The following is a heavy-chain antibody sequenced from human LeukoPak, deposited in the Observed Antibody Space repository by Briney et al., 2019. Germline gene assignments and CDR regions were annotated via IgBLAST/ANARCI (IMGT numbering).Heavy chain of an antibody. CDR1: SFTFSAYG. J-gene: IGHJ4*02. Sequence: PGGSLRLSCAASSFTFSAYGMHWVRQAPGKGLEGVAFIRYNGSDTYYADSVKGRLTISRDNSKNTLYLQMSSLRVEDTAVYFCAKDLRGPYYFDTPLDWGRGTLVTVSS. D-gene: IGHD3-22*01. CDR3: AKDLRGPYYFDTPLD. CDR2: IRYNGSDT. V-gene: IGHV3-30*02.